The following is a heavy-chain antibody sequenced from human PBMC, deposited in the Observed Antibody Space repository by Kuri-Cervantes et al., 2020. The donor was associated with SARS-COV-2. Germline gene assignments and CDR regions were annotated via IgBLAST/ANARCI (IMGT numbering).Heavy chain of an antibody. Sequence: ASVKVSCKASGYTFTSYDINWVQQATGQGLEWMGWMNPNSGNTNYAQKLQGRVTMTTDTSTSTAYMELRSLRSDDTAVYYCARAFCSSTSCYYFDYWGQGTLVTVSS. CDR2: MNPNSGNT. J-gene: IGHJ4*02. CDR1: GYTFTSYD. CDR3: ARAFCSSTSCYYFDY. D-gene: IGHD2-2*01. V-gene: IGHV1-18*01.